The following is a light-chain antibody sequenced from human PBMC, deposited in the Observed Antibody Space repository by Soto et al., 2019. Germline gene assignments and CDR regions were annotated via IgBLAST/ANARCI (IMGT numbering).Light chain of an antibody. Sequence: DIQMTQSPSTLSASVGDRVTITCRASQSFNNWLAWYQQKPGKAPKLLIYKASNLESGVPSRFSGSGSGTEFTLTISSLQPDDFGNYYCQQYNSWTFGQGTKVEIK. CDR3: QQYNSWT. V-gene: IGKV1-5*03. CDR2: KAS. CDR1: QSFNNW. J-gene: IGKJ1*01.